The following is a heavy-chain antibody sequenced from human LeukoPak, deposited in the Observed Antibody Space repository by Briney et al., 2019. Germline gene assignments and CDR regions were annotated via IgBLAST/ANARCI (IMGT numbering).Heavy chain of an antibody. J-gene: IGHJ4*02. Sequence: GGSLRLSCAASGFTLSSYNMHWVRQAPGKGLEWVSSITSSSTYIHYADSVKGRFTISRDNAKNSLYLQMNSLRAEDTAVYYCARDWGYSSSWYEGDYWGQGTLVTVSS. CDR3: ARDWGYSSSWYEGDY. V-gene: IGHV3-21*01. CDR2: ITSSSTYI. CDR1: GFTLSSYN. D-gene: IGHD6-13*01.